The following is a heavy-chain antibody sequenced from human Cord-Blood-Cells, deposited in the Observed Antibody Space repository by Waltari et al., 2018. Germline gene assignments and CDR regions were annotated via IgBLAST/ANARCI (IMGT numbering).Heavy chain of an antibody. CDR1: GGTFSSYA. Sequence: QVQLVQSGAEVKKPGSSVKVSCKASGGTFSSYAISWVRQDPGQGLEWMGGIIRIFVTANDAQKFQGRVTITADESTSTAYMELSSLRSEDTAVYYCASDRSGYSGDDDAFDIWGQGTMVTVSS. CDR2: IIRIFVTA. V-gene: IGHV1-69*01. D-gene: IGHD5-12*01. CDR3: ASDRSGYSGDDDAFDI. J-gene: IGHJ3*02.